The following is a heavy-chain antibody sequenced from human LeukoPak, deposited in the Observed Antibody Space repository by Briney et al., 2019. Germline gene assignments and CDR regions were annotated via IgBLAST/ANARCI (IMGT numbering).Heavy chain of an antibody. CDR2: IKEDGSQK. Sequence: GGSLRLSCAASGFTFSSYGMHWVRQAPGKGLEWVANIKEDGSQKYYADSVKGRFTISRDNAKNSLYLQLNSLRAEDTAMYYCAGDRGYLQFDYWGQGTLVTVSS. V-gene: IGHV3-7*03. CDR3: AGDRGYLQFDY. D-gene: IGHD3-10*01. J-gene: IGHJ4*02. CDR1: GFTFSSYG.